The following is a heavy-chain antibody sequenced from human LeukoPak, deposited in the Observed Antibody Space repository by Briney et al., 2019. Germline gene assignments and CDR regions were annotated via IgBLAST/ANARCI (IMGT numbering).Heavy chain of an antibody. J-gene: IGHJ3*02. CDR2: IYPGDSDT. D-gene: IGHD3-3*01. V-gene: IGHV5-51*01. Sequence: GEALKIFCWGAGDSFTSYWSGWWRQWPRKGLGWRGIIYPGDSDTRYSPSFQGQVTISADKSISTAYLQWSSLNASDTAMYYGASHIRKRTVLPFLEWLLAPDIWGQGTMVTVSS. CDR1: GDSFTSYW. CDR3: ASHIRKRTVLPFLEWLLAPDI.